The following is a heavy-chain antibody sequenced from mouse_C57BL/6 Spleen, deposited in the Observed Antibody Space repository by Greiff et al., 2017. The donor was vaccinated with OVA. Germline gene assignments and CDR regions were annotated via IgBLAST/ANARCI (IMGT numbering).Heavy chain of an antibody. J-gene: IGHJ2*01. Sequence: EVQLQQSGPELVKPGASVKMSCKASGYTFTDYNMHWVKQSHGKSLEWIGYINPNNGGTSYNQKFKGKATLTVNKSSSTAYMALRSLTSEDSAVYYCARWGYGPPFDYWGQGTTLTVSS. CDR3: ARWGYGPPFDY. V-gene: IGHV1-22*01. CDR1: GYTFTDYN. CDR2: INPNNGGT. D-gene: IGHD1-1*01.